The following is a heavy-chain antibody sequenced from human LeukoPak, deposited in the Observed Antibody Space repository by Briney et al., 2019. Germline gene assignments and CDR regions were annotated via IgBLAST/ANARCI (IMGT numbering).Heavy chain of an antibody. V-gene: IGHV3-21*01. Sequence: PGGSLRPSCVASGFTFSDYTMNWVRQAPGKGLEWVSSISSSSSDIYYADSVKCRFTISRDNAKKSLSLQMNSLRAEDTAVYYCARAILYPYYFDYWGQGTLVTVSS. CDR2: ISSSSSDI. CDR3: ARAILYPYYFDY. CDR1: GFTFSDYT. J-gene: IGHJ4*02. D-gene: IGHD2-8*01.